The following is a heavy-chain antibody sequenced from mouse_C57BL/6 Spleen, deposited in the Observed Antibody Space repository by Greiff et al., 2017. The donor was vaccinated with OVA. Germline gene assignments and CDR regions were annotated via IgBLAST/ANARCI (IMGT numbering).Heavy chain of an antibody. CDR2: INPGSGGT. CDR1: GYAFTNYL. CDR3: ARGSCACAMDD. J-gene: IGHJ4*01. V-gene: IGHV1-54*01. D-gene: IGHD1-2*01. Sequence: QVQLQQSGAELVRPGTSVKVSCKASGYAFTNYLIEWVKQRPGQGLEWIGEINPGSGGTNYNEKFKGKATLTAEKSSSTAYMQLSRLTSDDSAVYCCARGSCACAMDDWGQGTSVTVSS.